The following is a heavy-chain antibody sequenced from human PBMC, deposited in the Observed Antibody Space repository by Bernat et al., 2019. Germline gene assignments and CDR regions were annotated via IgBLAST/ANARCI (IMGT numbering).Heavy chain of an antibody. Sequence: EVQLVESGGGLVQPGGSLRLSCAASGFTFSSYWMHWVRQAPGKGLVWVSRINSDGSSTSYADSVKGRFTISRDNAKNTLYMQMNSLRSEDTTVYYCARGGYYDSSGYYSPYAFDIWGQGTMVTVSS. CDR3: ARGGYYDSSGYYSPYAFDI. CDR2: INSDGSST. CDR1: GFTFSSYW. J-gene: IGHJ3*02. V-gene: IGHV3-74*01. D-gene: IGHD3-22*01.